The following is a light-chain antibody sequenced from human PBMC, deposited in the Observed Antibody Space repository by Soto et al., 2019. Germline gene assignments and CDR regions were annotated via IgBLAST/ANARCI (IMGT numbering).Light chain of an antibody. CDR2: GAS. Sequence: EIVMTQSPATLSVSPGEDVTLSCRASQSVNSNLAWYHLKPGQAPRLLIYGASIRAAGIPARFTGSESGTEFTLSISSLQSEDFAVYYCQQYDDWPWTFGHGTKVDI. J-gene: IGKJ1*01. CDR1: QSVNSN. CDR3: QQYDDWPWT. V-gene: IGKV3-15*01.